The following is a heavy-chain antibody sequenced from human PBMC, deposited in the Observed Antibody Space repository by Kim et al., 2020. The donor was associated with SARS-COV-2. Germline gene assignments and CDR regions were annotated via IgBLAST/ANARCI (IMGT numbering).Heavy chain of an antibody. CDR3: ANQIAVAVFDY. J-gene: IGHJ4*02. V-gene: IGHV1-69*01. CDR2: A. D-gene: IGHD6-19*01. Sequence: ANYAQKFQGRVTITADESTSTAYMELSSLRSEDTAVYYCANQIAVAVFDYWGQGTLVTVSS.